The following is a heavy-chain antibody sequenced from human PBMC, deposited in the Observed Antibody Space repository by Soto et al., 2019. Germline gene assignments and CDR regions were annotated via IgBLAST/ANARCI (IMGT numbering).Heavy chain of an antibody. D-gene: IGHD3-10*01. J-gene: IGHJ6*02. CDR3: ARDFRVRGIYYYYYGMDV. V-gene: IGHV3-48*02. CDR2: ISSSSSTI. Sequence: EVQLVESGGGLVQPGGSLRLSCAASGFTFSSYSMNWVRQAPGKGLEWVSYISSSSSTIYYVDSVKGRFTISRDNAKNSLYLQMNSLRDEDTAVYYCARDFRVRGIYYYYYGMDVWGQGTTVTVSS. CDR1: GFTFSSYS.